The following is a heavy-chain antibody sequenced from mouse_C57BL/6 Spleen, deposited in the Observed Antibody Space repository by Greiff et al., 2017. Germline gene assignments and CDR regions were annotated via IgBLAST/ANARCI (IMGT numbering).Heavy chain of an antibody. D-gene: IGHD4-1*01. CDR3: ARYGTKGYFDY. CDR1: GYTFTSYW. Sequence: QVQLQQPGAELVRPGSSVKLSCKASGYTFTSYWMDWVKQRPGQGLEWIGNIYPSDSETHYNQKFKDKATLTVDKSSSTAYMQLSSLTSEDSAVYYCARYGTKGYFDYWGQGTTLTVSS. V-gene: IGHV1-61*01. J-gene: IGHJ2*01. CDR2: IYPSDSET.